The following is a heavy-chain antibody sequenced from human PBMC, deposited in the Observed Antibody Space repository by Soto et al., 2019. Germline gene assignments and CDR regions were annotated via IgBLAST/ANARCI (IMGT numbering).Heavy chain of an antibody. V-gene: IGHV4-30-4*01. CDR3: ARVGYSLGELDA. CDR1: GGSISSGDYY. D-gene: IGHD5-18*01. J-gene: IGHJ5*02. CDR2: IYHSGST. Sequence: PSETLSLNSTVSGGSISSGDYYWSWIRQPPGKGLECIAYIYHSGSTCYNPSVKSLVTIYVDTSKSRFSLKLSSVTAADTALYYCARVGYSLGELDAWGQVTLVTVS.